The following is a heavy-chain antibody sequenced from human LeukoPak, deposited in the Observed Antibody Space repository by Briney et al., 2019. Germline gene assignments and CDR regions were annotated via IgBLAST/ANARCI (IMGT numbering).Heavy chain of an antibody. CDR1: GGSISSSSYY. Sequence: SETLSLTCTVSGGSISSSSYYWGWIRQPPGKGLEWIGSIYYSGSTYYNPSLKSRVTMSVDMSTRQISLKLSSVTAADTAVYYCARAVGGDGSGSLWGPGTLVTVSS. V-gene: IGHV4-39*07. CDR2: IYYSGST. CDR3: ARAVGGDGSGSL. J-gene: IGHJ4*02. D-gene: IGHD3-10*01.